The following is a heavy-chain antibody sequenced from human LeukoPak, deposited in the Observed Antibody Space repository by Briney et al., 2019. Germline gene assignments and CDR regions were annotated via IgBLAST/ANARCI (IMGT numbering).Heavy chain of an antibody. Sequence: PSETLSLTCAVYGGSFSGYYWSWIRQPPGKGLEWIGEINHSGSTNYNPSLKRRVTISVDTSKNQFSLKLSSVTAADTAVYYCARERSSSWLDYWGQGTLVTVSS. D-gene: IGHD6-13*01. CDR2: INHSGST. V-gene: IGHV4-34*01. CDR1: GGSFSGYY. CDR3: ARERSSSWLDY. J-gene: IGHJ4*02.